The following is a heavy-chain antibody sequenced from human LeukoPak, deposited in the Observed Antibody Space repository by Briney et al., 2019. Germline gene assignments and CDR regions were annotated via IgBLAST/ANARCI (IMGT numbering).Heavy chain of an antibody. J-gene: IGHJ4*02. V-gene: IGHV3-21*01. CDR3: ARESGYVEYYFDY. Sequence: PGGSLRLSCAASGFTFSSYSMSWVRQAPGKGLEWVSSISSSSSYIYYADSVKGRFTISRDNAKNSLYLQMNSLRAEDTAVYYCARESGYVEYYFDYWGQGTLVTVSS. CDR1: GFTFSSYS. CDR2: ISSSSSYI. D-gene: IGHD5-12*01.